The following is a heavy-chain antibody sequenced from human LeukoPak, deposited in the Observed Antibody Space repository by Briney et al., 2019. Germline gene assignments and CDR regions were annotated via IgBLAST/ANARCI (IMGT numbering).Heavy chain of an antibody. J-gene: IGHJ4*02. D-gene: IGHD2-15*01. V-gene: IGHV3-23*01. CDR2: FSGSGGST. CDR3: ARDGDIVVVVAATPGSLDY. Sequence: PGGSLRLSCAASGFTFSSYATSWVRQAPGKGLEWVSTFSGSGGSTYYADFVKGRLTISRDNSKNTLYLQMNSLRAEDTAVYYCARDGDIVVVVAATPGSLDYWGQGTLVTVSS. CDR1: GFTFSSYA.